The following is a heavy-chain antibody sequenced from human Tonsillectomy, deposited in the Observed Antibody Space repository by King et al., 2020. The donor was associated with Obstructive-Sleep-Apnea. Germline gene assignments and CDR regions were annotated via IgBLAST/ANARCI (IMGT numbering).Heavy chain of an antibody. CDR2: IYHSGST. V-gene: IGHV4-38-2*02. J-gene: IGHJ5*02. CDR3: AREKDYGDLGRFDP. D-gene: IGHD4-17*01. CDR1: GSSISSGYY. Sequence: VQLQESGPGLVKPSETLSLTCTVSGSSISSGYYWGWIRQPPGKGLEWIGSIYHSGSTYYNPSLKSRVTISVDTSKNQFSLKVSSVTAADTAVYYCAREKDYGDLGRFDPWGQGTLVTVSS.